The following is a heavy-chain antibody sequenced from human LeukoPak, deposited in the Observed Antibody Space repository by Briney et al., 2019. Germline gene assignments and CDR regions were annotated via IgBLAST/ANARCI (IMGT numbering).Heavy chain of an antibody. CDR1: GGSISSSSHY. CDR3: ARGVVIAPQTFDY. Sequence: SETLSLTCTVSGGSISSSSHYWGWTRQPPGKGLEWIGNIYYSGSTYYKSSLKSRVTISVDTSKNQFSLKLSSVTAADTAVYYCARGVVIAPQTFDYWGQGTLVTVSS. CDR2: IYYSGST. V-gene: IGHV4-39*07. J-gene: IGHJ4*02. D-gene: IGHD2-21*01.